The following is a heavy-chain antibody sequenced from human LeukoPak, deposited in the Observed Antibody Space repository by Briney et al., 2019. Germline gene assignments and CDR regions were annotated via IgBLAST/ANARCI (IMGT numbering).Heavy chain of an antibody. J-gene: IGHJ4*02. Sequence: GGSLRLSCAASGFTFSTYSMSWVRQAPGKGLEWVSVISSGGTTYYADSVKGGFTISRDNAKNTMYLQMNSLRAEDTAVYYCARVARGMYYFDCWGQGTLVTVSS. CDR3: ARVARGMYYFDC. D-gene: IGHD1-26*01. CDR2: ISSGGTT. V-gene: IGHV3-66*01. CDR1: GFTFSTYS.